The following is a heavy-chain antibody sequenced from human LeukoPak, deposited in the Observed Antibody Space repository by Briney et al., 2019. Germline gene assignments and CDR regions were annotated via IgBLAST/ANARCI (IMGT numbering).Heavy chain of an antibody. J-gene: IGHJ4*02. CDR2: IYYSGST. V-gene: IGHV4-59*01. Sequence: SETLSLTCRVSGGFISTYYWSWIRQPPGEGLEWIGYIYYSGSTNYNPSLKSRVTISVDTSKNQFSLKLSSVTAADTAVYYCARGGCNSASCYMAPFDYWGQGTLVTVSS. D-gene: IGHD2-2*02. CDR3: ARGGCNSASCYMAPFDY. CDR1: GGFISTYY.